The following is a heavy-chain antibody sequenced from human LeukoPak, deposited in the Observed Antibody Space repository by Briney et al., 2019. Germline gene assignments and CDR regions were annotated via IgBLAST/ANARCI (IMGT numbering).Heavy chain of an antibody. D-gene: IGHD6-19*01. Sequence: PSETLSLTCTVSGGSISSYYCSWIRQPPGKGLEWIGYISYTGSTSYNPSLKSRVTISVDWSKNQFSLRLTSVTAADTAVYYCARGLGRWGQGTLVTVSS. V-gene: IGHV4-59*01. CDR1: GGSISSYY. CDR3: ARGLGR. J-gene: IGHJ1*01. CDR2: ISYTGST.